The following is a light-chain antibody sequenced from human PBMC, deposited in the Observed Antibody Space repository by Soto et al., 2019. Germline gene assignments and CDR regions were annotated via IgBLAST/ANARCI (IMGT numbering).Light chain of an antibody. J-gene: IGKJ2*01. V-gene: IGKV3-15*01. CDR1: QSVSSN. Sequence: EIVMTQSPATLSVSPGERATLSCRASQSVSSNLAWYQQNPGQAPRLLIYGASTSATGIPARFSGSGSGTEFTLTISSLQSEDFAVYYCQQYNNWPLEFTFGQGTKLEIK. CDR3: QQYNNWPLEFT. CDR2: GAS.